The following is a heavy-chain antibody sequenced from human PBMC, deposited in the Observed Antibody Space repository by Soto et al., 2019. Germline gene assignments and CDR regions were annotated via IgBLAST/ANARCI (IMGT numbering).Heavy chain of an antibody. CDR3: ARGPKSAWACDI. CDR1: GGSFSGYY. V-gene: IGHV4-34*01. J-gene: IGHJ3*02. Sequence: QVQLQQRGAGLLKPSETLSLTCAVYGGSFSGYYWSWIRQPPGKGLEWIVEIYHSGSNNYNPSLKSRVTISVDTSKNHFSLRLSSVTAADTAVYYCARGPKSAWACDIWGQGTMVTVSS. CDR2: IYHSGSN.